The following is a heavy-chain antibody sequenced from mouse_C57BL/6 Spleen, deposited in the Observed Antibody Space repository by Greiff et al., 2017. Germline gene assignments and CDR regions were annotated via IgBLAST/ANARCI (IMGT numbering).Heavy chain of an antibody. J-gene: IGHJ1*03. CDR1: GFTFSDYY. D-gene: IGHD1-1*01. V-gene: IGHV5-16*01. Sequence: EVMLVESEGGLVQPGSSMKLSCTASGFTFSDYYMAWVRQVPEKGLEWVANINYDGSSTYYLDSLKSRFIIPRDNAKNILYLQMSSLKSEDTATYYCARERGDDTGYFDVWGTGTTVTVSS. CDR2: INYDGSST. CDR3: ARERGDDTGYFDV.